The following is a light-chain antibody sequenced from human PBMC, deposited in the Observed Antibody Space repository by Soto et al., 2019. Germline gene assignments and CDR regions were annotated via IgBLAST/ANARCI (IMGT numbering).Light chain of an antibody. V-gene: IGLV2-14*01. J-gene: IGLJ1*01. CDR3: SSYTISNTLPFV. CDR1: RRDVGGYNY. CDR2: EVT. Sequence: HSVLTHPASVSGSPGHSITISCTGTRRDVGGYNYVSWYQQYPGKSPKLLIYEVTHRPSGVSNRFSGSKSGNTASLTISGLQAEDEADYYCSSYTISNTLPFVFGTGTKXT.